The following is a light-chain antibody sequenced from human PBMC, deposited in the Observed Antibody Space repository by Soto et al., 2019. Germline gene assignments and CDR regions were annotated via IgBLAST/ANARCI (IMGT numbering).Light chain of an antibody. J-gene: IGKJ1*01. Sequence: EIVLTQSQATLSLSPGERSTLSCRASQSISSYLAWYQQKPGQAPRLLIYDASNRATGVSARFSASGSGTDFTLTISSLEPEDFAVYYCQQRSNWPPTFGQGTKVEIK. CDR2: DAS. V-gene: IGKV3-11*01. CDR3: QQRSNWPPT. CDR1: QSISSY.